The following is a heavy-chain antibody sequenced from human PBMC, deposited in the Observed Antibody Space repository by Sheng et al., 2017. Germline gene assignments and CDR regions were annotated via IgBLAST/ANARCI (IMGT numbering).Heavy chain of an antibody. V-gene: IGHV3-7*01. CDR3: ARAISDSSGYPNWFDP. J-gene: IGHJ5*02. D-gene: IGHD3-22*01. Sequence: EVQLVESGGGLVQPGGSLRLSCAASGFTFSSYWMSWVRQAPGKGLEWVANIKQDGSEKYYVDSVKGRFTISRDNAKNSLYLQMNSLRAEDTAVYYCARAISDSSGYPNWFDPWGQGTLVTVSS. CDR1: GFTFSSYW. CDR2: IKQDGSEK.